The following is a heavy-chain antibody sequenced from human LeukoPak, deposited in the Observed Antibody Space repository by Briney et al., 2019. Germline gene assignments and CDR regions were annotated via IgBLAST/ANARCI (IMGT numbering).Heavy chain of an antibody. Sequence: GGSLRLSCAASGFTFDDYGMSWVRQAPGKGLEWVSGINWNGGSTGYADSVKGRFTISRENAKNSLYLQMNSLRAEDTAVYYCARGIKHSYGCMSYYYYYMDVWGKGTTVTVSS. J-gene: IGHJ6*03. CDR2: INWNGGST. CDR3: ARGIKHSYGCMSYYYYYMDV. D-gene: IGHD5-18*01. V-gene: IGHV3-20*04. CDR1: GFTFDDYG.